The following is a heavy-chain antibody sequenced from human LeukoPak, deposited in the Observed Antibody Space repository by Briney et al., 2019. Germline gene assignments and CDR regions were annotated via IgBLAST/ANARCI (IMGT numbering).Heavy chain of an antibody. CDR2: IRYDGSNK. CDR1: GFTFSSYG. CDR3: ANNDYGDYAPDY. V-gene: IGHV3-30*02. D-gene: IGHD4-17*01. Sequence: GGSLRLSCAASGFTFSSYGMHWVRQAPGKGLEWVAFIRYDGSNKYYADSVKGRFTISRDNSKNTLYLQMNSLRAEDTAVYYCANNDYGDYAPDYWGQGILVTVSS. J-gene: IGHJ4*02.